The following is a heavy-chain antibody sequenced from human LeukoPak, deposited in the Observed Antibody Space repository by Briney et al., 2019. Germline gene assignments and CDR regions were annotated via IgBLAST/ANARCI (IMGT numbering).Heavy chain of an antibody. CDR2: IYKSGTT. J-gene: IGHJ4*02. D-gene: IGHD5-24*01. V-gene: IGHV3-66*01. Sequence: GGSLRLSCSASGFIASNSYMNWVRQPPGKGLEWVAVIYKSGTTHYAASVQGRFTVSGDNPKNTVYLQMSSLRAEDTAVYYCAIDHEMPTNYWGQGTLVTVSS. CDR1: GFIASNSY. CDR3: AIDHEMPTNY.